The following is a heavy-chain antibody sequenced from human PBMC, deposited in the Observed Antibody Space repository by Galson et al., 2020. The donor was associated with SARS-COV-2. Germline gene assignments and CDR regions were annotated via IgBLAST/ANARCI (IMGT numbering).Heavy chain of an antibody. V-gene: IGHV5-51*01. CDR2: VYPHDSDT. Sequence: GESLKISCEGSGFTFTSYGIAWVRQMPGKGLEWMGIVYPHDSDTKYSPSFQGQVTISADRSSSTAYLRWTSLKSSDTAMYFCARRPKYYFGWGSNYRPFIDAFDLWGQGTMITVFS. CDR3: ARRPKYYFGWGSNYRPFIDAFDL. D-gene: IGHD3-10*01. CDR1: GFTFTSYG. J-gene: IGHJ3*01.